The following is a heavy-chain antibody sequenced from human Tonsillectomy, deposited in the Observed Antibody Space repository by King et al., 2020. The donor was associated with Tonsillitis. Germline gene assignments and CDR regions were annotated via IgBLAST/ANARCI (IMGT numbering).Heavy chain of an antibody. D-gene: IGHD3-9*01. J-gene: IGHJ5*01. Sequence: LQLQESGSRLVMPSQTLSLTCTVSGGSISSGTYSWSWIRQPPGKGLEWIGYMFYSGSAYYNPSFKSRVTLSVDRPKNQFSLKLKSVTAADTAMYYCARAANDFDWLLNPWFDPWGQGTLVTVSS. CDR2: MFYSGSA. CDR3: ARAANDFDWLLNPWFDP. CDR1: GGSISSGTYS. V-gene: IGHV4-30-2*01.